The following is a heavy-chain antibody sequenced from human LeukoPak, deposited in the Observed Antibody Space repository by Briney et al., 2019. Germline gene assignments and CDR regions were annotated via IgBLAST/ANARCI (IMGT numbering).Heavy chain of an antibody. CDR2: INAGNGNT. CDR1: GYTFTSFA. Sequence: VASVKVSCKASGYTFTSFAIHWVRQAPGQRLEWMGWINAGNGNTKYSQKFQGRVTITRDTSASTANMELSSLRSEDTAVYYCARDTGLGRYYDSSGYYPAGRWFDPWGLGTLVTVSS. D-gene: IGHD3-22*01. V-gene: IGHV1-3*01. J-gene: IGHJ5*02. CDR3: ARDTGLGRYYDSSGYYPAGRWFDP.